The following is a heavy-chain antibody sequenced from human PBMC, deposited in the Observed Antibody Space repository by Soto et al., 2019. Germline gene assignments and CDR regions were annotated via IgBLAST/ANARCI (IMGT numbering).Heavy chain of an antibody. J-gene: IGHJ4*02. Sequence: QVQLVQSGAEEKKPGASVKVSCKASGYTFTSNAFHWVRQAPGQRLEWMGWINAGNGNTKYSQKFQGRVTITRDTSASTAYMELSSLRSEDTAVYYCARERSTTGTTGLFDYWGQGTLVTVSS. CDR3: ARERSTTGTTGLFDY. V-gene: IGHV1-3*05. CDR2: INAGNGNT. CDR1: GYTFTSNA. D-gene: IGHD1-1*01.